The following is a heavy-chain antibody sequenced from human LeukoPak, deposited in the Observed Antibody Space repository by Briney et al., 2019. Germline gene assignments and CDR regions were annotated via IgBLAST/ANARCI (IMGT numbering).Heavy chain of an antibody. Sequence: GGSLRLSCAASGFTFSSYWMHWVRQAPGKGLVWVSRINSDGSSTSYADSVKGRFTISRDNAKNTLYLQMNSLRAEDTAVYYSARAGGYSSGCAYWGQGSLVTVSS. J-gene: IGHJ4*02. D-gene: IGHD6-19*01. CDR2: INSDGSST. CDR1: GFTFSSYW. V-gene: IGHV3-74*01. CDR3: ARAGGYSSGCAY.